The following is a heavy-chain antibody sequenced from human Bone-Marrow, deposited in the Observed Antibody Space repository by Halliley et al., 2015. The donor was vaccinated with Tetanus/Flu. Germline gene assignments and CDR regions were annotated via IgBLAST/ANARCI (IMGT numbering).Heavy chain of an antibody. J-gene: IGHJ4*02. V-gene: IGHV4-59*08. D-gene: IGHD3-3*01. CDR3: ARGRHYDFWSGFDATYYFGF. CDR1: GGSISSHF. CDR2: IDYSGST. Sequence: TLSLTCTVSGGSISSHFWSWIRQPPGKGLEWIGYIDYSGSTDYNPSLKSRVTISVDTSKSHFSLNLNSVTAADTAVYYCARGRHYDFWSGFDATYYFGFWGQGALVTVSS.